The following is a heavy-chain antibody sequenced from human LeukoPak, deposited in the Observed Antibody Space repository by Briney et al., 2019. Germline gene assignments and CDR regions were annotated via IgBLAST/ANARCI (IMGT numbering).Heavy chain of an antibody. J-gene: IGHJ6*03. Sequence: SETLSLTCTVSGGSISTYYWSWVRQPPGKGLEWVGYIYYSGSTNYNPSLKSRVTMSVDTSKNQFSLKLNSVTAADTAVYYCARFYGGYYYYYMDVWGKGTTVTVSS. V-gene: IGHV4-59*08. D-gene: IGHD4-17*01. CDR3: ARFYGGYYYYYMDV. CDR1: GGSISTYY. CDR2: IYYSGST.